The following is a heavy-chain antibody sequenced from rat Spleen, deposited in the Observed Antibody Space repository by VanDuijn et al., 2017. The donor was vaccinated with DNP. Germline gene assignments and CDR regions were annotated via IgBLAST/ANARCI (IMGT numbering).Heavy chain of an antibody. D-gene: IGHD1-7*01. Sequence: EVQLVESGGGLVQPGGSLKLSCAASGFTFSDYAMAWVRQSPKKGLEWVATIIYDGSSTYYRDSVRGRFTISRAYARSTLYLQMDSLRSEDTATYYCATSSYFGYDYGFAYWGQGTLVTVSS. V-gene: IGHV5S10*01. CDR3: ATSSYFGYDYGFAY. CDR2: IIYDGSST. J-gene: IGHJ3*01. CDR1: GFTFSDYA.